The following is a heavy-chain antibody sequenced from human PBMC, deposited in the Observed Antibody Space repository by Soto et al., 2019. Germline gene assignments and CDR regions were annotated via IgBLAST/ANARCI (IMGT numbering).Heavy chain of an antibody. J-gene: IGHJ4*02. V-gene: IGHV3-66*01. D-gene: IGHD2-21*02. CDR3: ARALVTTPPRTFDY. CDR1: GFTVSSTY. CDR2: IHSGGNT. Sequence: EVQLVESGGGLVQPGGSLRLSCAVSGFTVSSTYMNWVRQATGKGLERVSVIHSGGNTFYADSVKGRFTISRDNSKNTVYLQMSSLSGEDTAVYFCARALVTTPPRTFDYWGQGTLVTVSS.